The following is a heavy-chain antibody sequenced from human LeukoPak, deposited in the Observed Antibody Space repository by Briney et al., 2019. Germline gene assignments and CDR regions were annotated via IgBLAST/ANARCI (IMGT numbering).Heavy chain of an antibody. CDR2: SYPGDSDT. V-gene: IGHV5-51*01. Sequence: GESLKISGKASVFSFTNYWIAWVRQKPGEGLEWMGNSYPGDSDTRYNPSFQGQVTISADTSIKTAYLQWSSLKASDTAIYYCARRAGGNTGGFYFDYWGQGSLVTVSS. D-gene: IGHD5-18*01. J-gene: IGHJ4*02. CDR1: VFSFTNYW. CDR3: ARRAGGNTGGFYFDY.